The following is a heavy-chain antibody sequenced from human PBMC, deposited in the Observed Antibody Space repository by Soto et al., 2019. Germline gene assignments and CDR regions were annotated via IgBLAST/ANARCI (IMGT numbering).Heavy chain of an antibody. V-gene: IGHV4-34*01. CDR2: INHSGST. Sequence: SETLSLTCAVYGGSFSGYYWSWIRQPPGKGLEWIGEINHSGSTNYNPSLKSRVTISVDTSKNQFSLKLSSVTAADTAVYYCARGPRRKYSSSWYGSRNYYGMHVWGQATTGTLSS. J-gene: IGHJ6*02. CDR1: GGSFSGYY. D-gene: IGHD6-13*01. CDR3: ARGPRRKYSSSWYGSRNYYGMHV.